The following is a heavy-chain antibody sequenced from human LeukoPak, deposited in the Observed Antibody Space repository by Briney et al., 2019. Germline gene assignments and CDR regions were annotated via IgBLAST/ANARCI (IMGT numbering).Heavy chain of an antibody. V-gene: IGHV4-34*01. CDR2: INHSGST. Sequence: PSETLSLTCAVYGGSFSGYYWSWIRQPPGKGLEWIGEINHSGSTNYNPSLKSRVTISVDTSKNQFSLKLSSVTAADTAVYYCARVGYYYDSSGSSAYWGQGTLVTVSS. CDR3: ARVGYYYDSSGSSAY. CDR1: GGSFSGYY. J-gene: IGHJ4*02. D-gene: IGHD3-22*01.